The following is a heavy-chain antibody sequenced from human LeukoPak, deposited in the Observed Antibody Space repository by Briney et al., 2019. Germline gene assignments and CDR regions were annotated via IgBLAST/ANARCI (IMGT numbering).Heavy chain of an antibody. CDR2: INSDGSST. J-gene: IGHJ4*02. D-gene: IGHD4-17*01. CDR1: GFTFSSSW. Sequence: GGSLRLSCAASGFTFSSSWMHWVRHAPEKGLVWVSRINSDGSSTSYADSVKGRFTISRDNAKNTLFLQMNSLRAGDTAVYYCARATVTGFDYWGQGTLVTVSS. CDR3: ARATVTGFDY. V-gene: IGHV3-74*01.